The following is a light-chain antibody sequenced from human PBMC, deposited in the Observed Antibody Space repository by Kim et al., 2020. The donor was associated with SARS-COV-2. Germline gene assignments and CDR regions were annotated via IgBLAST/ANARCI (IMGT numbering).Light chain of an antibody. CDR1: EDIKNY. CDR2: GAS. CDR3: QEGHRFPSFT. J-gene: IGKJ3*01. V-gene: IGKV1-39*01. Sequence: DIEVTQSPFSLSAFVGDRVTITCRTSEDIKNYLSWYQQRPGKAPKLLISGASTLQSGVPSRFSGSGSGRYFTLTITNVQPEDSATYFCQEGHRFPSFTFGPGTKVDIK.